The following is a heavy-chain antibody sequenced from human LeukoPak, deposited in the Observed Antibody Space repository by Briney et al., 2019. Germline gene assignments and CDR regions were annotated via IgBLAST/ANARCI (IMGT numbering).Heavy chain of an antibody. CDR3: AKGVWTDYTITHFDY. V-gene: IGHV3-53*01. D-gene: IGHD3/OR15-3a*01. CDR2: IYSGGST. J-gene: IGHJ4*02. CDR1: GFTVSSNY. Sequence: GGSLRLSCAASGFTVSSNYMSWVRQAPGKGLEWVSVIYSGGSTYYADSVKGRFTISRDNSKNTLYLQMNSLRAEDTAVYFCAKGVWTDYTITHFDYWGQGTLVTVSS.